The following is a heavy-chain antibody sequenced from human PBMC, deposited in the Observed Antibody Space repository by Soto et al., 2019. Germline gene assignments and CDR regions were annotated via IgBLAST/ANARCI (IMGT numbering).Heavy chain of an antibody. J-gene: IGHJ3*02. CDR3: ARESEYSGYDSVLGAFDI. Sequence: PSETLSLTCTVSGGSISSGGYYWSWIRQHPGKGLEWIGYIYYSGSTYYNPSLKSRVTISVDTSKNQFSLKLSSVTAADTAVYYCARESEYSGYDSVLGAFDIWGQGTMVTVSS. CDR1: GGSISSGGYY. V-gene: IGHV4-31*03. D-gene: IGHD5-12*01. CDR2: IYYSGST.